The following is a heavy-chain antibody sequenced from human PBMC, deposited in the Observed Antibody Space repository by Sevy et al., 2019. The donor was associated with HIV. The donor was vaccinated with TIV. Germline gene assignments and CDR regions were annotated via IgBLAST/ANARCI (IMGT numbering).Heavy chain of an antibody. CDR3: ARGAYCSAVSCYSIAAFDI. V-gene: IGHV3-53*01. Sequence: GGSLRLSCAASGFSVSSNYINWVRQAPGKGLEWVSIIYSSGSSNYAGSVKGRFSVSRANSKNTVCLQMHSLRAEDTAVYYCARGAYCSAVSCYSIAAFDIWGQGTMVTVSS. D-gene: IGHD2-15*01. CDR2: IYSSGSS. CDR1: GFSVSSNY. J-gene: IGHJ3*02.